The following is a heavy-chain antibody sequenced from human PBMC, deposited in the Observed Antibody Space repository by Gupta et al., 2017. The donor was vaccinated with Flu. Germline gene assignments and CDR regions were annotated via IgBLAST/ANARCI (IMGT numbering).Heavy chain of an antibody. V-gene: IGHV1-69*06. D-gene: IGHD3-16*02. CDR1: GGTFSSYA. J-gene: IGHJ4*02. CDR3: ARAKGGDDYVWGSYRPLYYFDY. CDR2: IIPIFGTA. Sequence: QVQLVQSGAEVKKPGSSVKVSCKASGGTFSSYAISWVRQAPGQGLEWMGVIIPIFGTANYAQKFQGRVTITADKSTSTAYMELSSLRSEDTAVYYCARAKGGDDYVWGSYRPLYYFDYWGQGTLVTVSS.